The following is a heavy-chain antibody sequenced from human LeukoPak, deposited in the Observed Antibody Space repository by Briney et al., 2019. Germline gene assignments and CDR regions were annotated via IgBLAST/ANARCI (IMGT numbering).Heavy chain of an antibody. J-gene: IGHJ4*02. CDR3: ARTYYDYVWGSYRPYYFDY. CDR2: IYYRGST. D-gene: IGHD3-16*02. CDR1: GGSISSGGYY. Sequence: PSQTLSLTCTVSGGSISSGGYYWSWIRQHPGKGLEWIGYIYYRGSTYYNPSLKSRVTISVDTSKNQFSLKLSSVTAADTAVYYCARTYYDYVWGSYRPYYFDYWGQGTLVTVSS. V-gene: IGHV4-31*03.